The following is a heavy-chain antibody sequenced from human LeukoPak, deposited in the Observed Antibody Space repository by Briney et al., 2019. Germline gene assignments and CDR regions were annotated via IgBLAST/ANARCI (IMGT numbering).Heavy chain of an antibody. CDR1: GFTFSTCA. V-gene: IGHV3-23*01. D-gene: IGHD1-26*01. CDR3: AKAYAFVGANYFDY. J-gene: IGHJ4*02. Sequence: PGGSLRLSCAASGFTFSTCAMSWVRQAPGKGLEWVSAIGDTTYYADSVKGRFTISRDNSKNTLYLQMNNLRAEDAAIYYCAKAYAFVGANYFDYWGQGTLVTVSS. CDR2: IGDTT.